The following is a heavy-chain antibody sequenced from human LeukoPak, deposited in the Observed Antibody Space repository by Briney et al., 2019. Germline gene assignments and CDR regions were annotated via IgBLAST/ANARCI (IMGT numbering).Heavy chain of an antibody. Sequence: GGSLRLSCSAAGFGISTYSMNWVRQAPGKGLEWVSSISSSGKYVYYGDSVKGRFTLSRDDAKNELYLHMNSLRAEDTALYYCARDRYDSSVGGMDVWGQGTTVTVSS. CDR2: ISSSGKYV. CDR3: ARDRYDSSVGGMDV. CDR1: GFGISTYS. D-gene: IGHD6-6*01. J-gene: IGHJ6*02. V-gene: IGHV3-21*06.